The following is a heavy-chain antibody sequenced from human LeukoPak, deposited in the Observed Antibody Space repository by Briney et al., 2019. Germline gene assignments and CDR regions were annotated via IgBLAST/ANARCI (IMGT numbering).Heavy chain of an antibody. CDR2: IYYSGST. CDR3: ARDLHGDYWGNWFDP. Sequence: SQTLSLTCTVSGGSISSGDYYWSWIRQPPGKGLEWIGYIYYSGSTYYNPSLKSRVTISVDTSKNQFSLKLSSVTAADTAVYYCARDLHGDYWGNWFDPWGQGTLVTVSS. J-gene: IGHJ5*02. V-gene: IGHV4-30-4*01. D-gene: IGHD4-17*01. CDR1: GGSISSGDYY.